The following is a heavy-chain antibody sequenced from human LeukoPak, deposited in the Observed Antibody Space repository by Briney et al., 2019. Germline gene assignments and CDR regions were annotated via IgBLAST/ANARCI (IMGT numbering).Heavy chain of an antibody. Sequence: ASVKVSCKASGYTFNDYYMHWVRQAPGQGLEWMGWINPNSRSTDSAQKFQGRFSMTSDTSISTAYMELSRLRSDDTAVYYCARRAREYSHDAFDIWGQGTMVTVSS. V-gene: IGHV1-2*02. J-gene: IGHJ3*02. CDR3: ARRAREYSHDAFDI. D-gene: IGHD5-18*01. CDR2: INPNSRST. CDR1: GYTFNDYY.